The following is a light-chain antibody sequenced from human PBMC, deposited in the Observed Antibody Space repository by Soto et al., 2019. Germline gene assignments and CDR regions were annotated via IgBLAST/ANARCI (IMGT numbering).Light chain of an antibody. J-gene: IGLJ1*01. V-gene: IGLV2-11*01. CDR2: DVT. Sequence: SALTHPPSVSGSPGQSVTVSRPRNTPDVAVFSYVSWFQQHPGKAPQLLIYDVTKRPSGVPDRFSGSKSGNTAALTISGLQAEDEAEYFCSSYAGSYTWIFGSGTRSTS. CDR3: SSYAGSYTWI. CDR1: TPDVAVFSY.